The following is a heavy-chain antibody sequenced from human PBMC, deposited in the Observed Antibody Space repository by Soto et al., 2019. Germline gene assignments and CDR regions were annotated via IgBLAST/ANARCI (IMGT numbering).Heavy chain of an antibody. Sequence: SGPTLVNPTQTLTLTCTFSGFSLNSNGMCVNWIRQPPGKALEWLALIDWDDDKYYSTSLKTRLTISRDTSKNQVVLTMTNMDPVDTATYYCARTPALPLGYPHGMDVWGQGTTVTVSS. D-gene: IGHD7-27*01. V-gene: IGHV2-70*13. J-gene: IGHJ6*02. CDR3: ARTPALPLGYPHGMDV. CDR2: IDWDDDK. CDR1: GFSLNSNGMC.